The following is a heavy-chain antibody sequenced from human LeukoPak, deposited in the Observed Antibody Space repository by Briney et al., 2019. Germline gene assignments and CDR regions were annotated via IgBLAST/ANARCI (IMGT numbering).Heavy chain of an antibody. D-gene: IGHD5-18*01. CDR2: ISHDGSNK. V-gene: IGHV3-30*03. J-gene: IGHJ4*02. CDR1: GFSFSKYG. Sequence: GRSLRLSCAASGFSFSKYGMHWVRQAPGKGLEWVAVISHDGSNKYYADSVKGRFTISRDNSKNTLYLQMNSLRAEETAVYCCAGDGHTGMAVYHFDYWGQGALVTVSS. CDR3: AGDGHTGMAVYHFDY.